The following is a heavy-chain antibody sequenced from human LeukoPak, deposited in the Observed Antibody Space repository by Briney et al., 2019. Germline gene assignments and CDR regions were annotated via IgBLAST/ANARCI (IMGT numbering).Heavy chain of an antibody. J-gene: IGHJ6*03. Sequence: SETLSLTCTVSGGSISSGSYYWSWIRQPPGKGLEWIGYIYYSGSTNYNPSLKSRLTISVDTSKNQFSLKLSSVTAADTAVYYCARTTEAHSWRTRYYDYYMDVWGKGTTVAVSS. CDR2: IYYSGST. CDR3: ARTTEAHSWRTRYYDYYMDV. V-gene: IGHV4-61*01. CDR1: GGSISSGSYY. D-gene: IGHD6-13*01.